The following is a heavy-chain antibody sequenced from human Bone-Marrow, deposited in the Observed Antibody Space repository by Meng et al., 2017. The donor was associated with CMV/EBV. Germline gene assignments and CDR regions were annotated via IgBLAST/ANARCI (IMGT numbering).Heavy chain of an antibody. V-gene: IGHV4-39*07. CDR1: GGSISSSSYY. J-gene: IGHJ6*02. Sequence: GSLRLSCTVSGGSISSSSYYWGWIRQPPGKGLEWIGSIYYSGSTYYNPSLKSRVTISVDTSKNQFSLKLSSVTAADTAVYYCARDSAATQTQNYYYYGMDVWGQGTTVTVSS. CDR3: ARDSAATQTQNYYYYGMDV. CDR2: IYYSGST. D-gene: IGHD2-15*01.